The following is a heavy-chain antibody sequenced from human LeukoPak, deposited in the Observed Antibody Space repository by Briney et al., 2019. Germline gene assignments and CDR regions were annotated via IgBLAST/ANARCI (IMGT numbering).Heavy chain of an antibody. CDR1: GCFITSGY. CDR3: SRGGANDL. CDR2: IFTSGST. D-gene: IGHD4/OR15-4a*01. Sequence: SETLSLTCTVVGCFITSGYWSWIRQPAGKGLEWIGRIFTSGSTAYNPSLKSRVTMSLDTSKNQFFLKLSSVTAADTAAYFCSRGGANDLWGQGTLVTVSS. J-gene: IGHJ5*02. V-gene: IGHV4-4*07.